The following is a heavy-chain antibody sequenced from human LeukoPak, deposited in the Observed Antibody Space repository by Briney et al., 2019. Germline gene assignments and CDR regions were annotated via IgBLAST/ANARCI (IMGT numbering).Heavy chain of an antibody. Sequence: PGDSLRLSCAASGFTFNAYTMTWVRQAPGKGLEWVSSINSVGQYIFYADPVRGRFTISRDNAKNSLYLQMNSLRAEDTAVYYCAGPREDYNWGQGTLVTVSS. J-gene: IGHJ4*02. CDR3: AGPREDYN. CDR2: INSVGQYI. CDR1: GFTFNAYT. V-gene: IGHV3-21*01. D-gene: IGHD4-11*01.